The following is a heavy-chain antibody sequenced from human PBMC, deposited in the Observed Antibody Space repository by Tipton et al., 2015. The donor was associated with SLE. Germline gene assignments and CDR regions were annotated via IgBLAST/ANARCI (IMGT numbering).Heavy chain of an antibody. V-gene: IGHV4-4*07. D-gene: IGHD3-10*01. J-gene: IGHJ6*03. CDR2: FYTSGRT. Sequence: TLSLTCTVSGGSISSYYWSWIRQPAGKGLEWIWRFYTSGRTNYNPSLKSRVTISVDTYKNQFSLQLSSVTAADTAVYYCARVRGSGFGGYMDVWDKATTVTVSS. CDR1: GGSISSYY. CDR3: ARVRGSGFGGYMDV.